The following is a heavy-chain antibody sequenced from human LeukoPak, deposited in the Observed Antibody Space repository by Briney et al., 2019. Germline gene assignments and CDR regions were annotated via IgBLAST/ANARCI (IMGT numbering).Heavy chain of an antibody. CDR1: GGSISSYY. Sequence: PSETLSLTCTVSGGSISSYYWSWIRQPPGKGLEWIGYIYYSGSTNYNPSLKSRVTISEDTSKNQFSLKMTSMTAADTAIYYCWLEKVVAAYFDSWGQGTLVTVSS. V-gene: IGHV4-59*12. J-gene: IGHJ4*02. CDR3: WLEKVVAAYFDS. CDR2: IYYSGST. D-gene: IGHD2-15*01.